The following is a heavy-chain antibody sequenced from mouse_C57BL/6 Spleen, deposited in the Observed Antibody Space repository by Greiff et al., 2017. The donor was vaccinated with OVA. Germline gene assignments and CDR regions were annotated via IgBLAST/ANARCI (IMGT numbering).Heavy chain of an antibody. Sequence: DVMLVESGGGLVQPGGSLSLSCAASGFTFPDYYMSWVRQPPGKALAWLGFIRNKANGYTTEYSASVKGRFTISRDNSQSILYLQMNALRAEDSATYYCARYYYSNYVDVWGTGTTVTVSS. CDR2: IRNKANGYTT. V-gene: IGHV7-3*01. CDR3: ARYYYSNYVDV. J-gene: IGHJ1*03. CDR1: GFTFPDYY. D-gene: IGHD2-5*01.